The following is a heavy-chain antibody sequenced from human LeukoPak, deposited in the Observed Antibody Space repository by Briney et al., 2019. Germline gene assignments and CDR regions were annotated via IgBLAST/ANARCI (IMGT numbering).Heavy chain of an antibody. D-gene: IGHD3-3*01. Sequence: GGSLRLSCAASGFTFSSYGMRWVRQAPGKGLEWVSFITSSSYYIYYADSVRGRFTISRDDAKNSLYLQMNTLRGEDTAVYSCARNGYQVPTTFGAFDPWGRGTLVTVSS. CDR2: ITSSSYYI. CDR3: ARNGYQVPTTFGAFDP. CDR1: GFTFSSYG. J-gene: IGHJ5*02. V-gene: IGHV3-21*01.